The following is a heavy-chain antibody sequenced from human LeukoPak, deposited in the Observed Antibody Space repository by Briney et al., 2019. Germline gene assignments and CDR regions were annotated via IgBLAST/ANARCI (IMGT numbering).Heavy chain of an antibody. V-gene: IGHV3-30*03. D-gene: IGHD1-7*01. CDR3: ARVLSAGTMGY. CDR2: IAYDGNNT. Sequence: GGSLRLSCVASGFIFSDYGIQWVRQAPGKGLEWVAVIAYDGNNTYYGDSVKGRFTISRDNAKNSLYLQMNSLRAEDTAVYYCARVLSAGTMGYWGQGTLVTVSS. CDR1: GFIFSDYG. J-gene: IGHJ4*02.